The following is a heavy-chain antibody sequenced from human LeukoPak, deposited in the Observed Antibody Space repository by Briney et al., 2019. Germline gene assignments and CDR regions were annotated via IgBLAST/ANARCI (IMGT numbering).Heavy chain of an antibody. CDR1: GFTFSNYG. J-gene: IGHJ4*02. CDR2: IWYDGSNK. Sequence: PGGSLRLSCAASGFTFSNYGMYWVRQAPGKGLEWVAGIWYDGSNKYYADSVKGRFTISRDNSNNTLYLQMNSLRAEDTAVFYCVREGYYYDSSGYSYYFDYWGQGTLVIVSS. V-gene: IGHV3-33*01. D-gene: IGHD3-22*01. CDR3: VREGYYYDSSGYSYYFDY.